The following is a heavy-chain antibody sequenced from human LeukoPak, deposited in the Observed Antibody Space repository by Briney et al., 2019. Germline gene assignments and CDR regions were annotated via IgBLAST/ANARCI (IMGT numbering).Heavy chain of an antibody. CDR2: INPSGSST. D-gene: IGHD6-6*01. V-gene: IGHV1-46*01. J-gene: IGHJ6*03. Sequence: ASVTVSCKASGYTFTSYYMHWVRQAPGQGLEWMGIINPSGSSTSYAQKFQGRVTMTRDMSTSTVYMELSSLRSEDTAVYYCAGDPAEGAARDYYYYYMDVWGKGTTVTVSS. CDR3: AGDPAEGAARDYYYYYMDV. CDR1: GYTFTSYY.